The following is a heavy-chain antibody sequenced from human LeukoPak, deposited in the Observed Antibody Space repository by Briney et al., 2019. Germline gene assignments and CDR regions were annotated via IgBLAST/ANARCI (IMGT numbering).Heavy chain of an antibody. Sequence: SETLSLTCTASGGSISSYYWSWIRQPPGKGLEWIGCIYYSGSTNYNPSLKSRVTISVDTSKNQFSLKLSSVTAADTAVYYCARGTSPNDAFDIWGQGTMVTVSS. D-gene: IGHD3/OR15-3a*01. J-gene: IGHJ3*02. CDR1: GGSISSYY. CDR2: IYYSGST. V-gene: IGHV4-59*01. CDR3: ARGTSPNDAFDI.